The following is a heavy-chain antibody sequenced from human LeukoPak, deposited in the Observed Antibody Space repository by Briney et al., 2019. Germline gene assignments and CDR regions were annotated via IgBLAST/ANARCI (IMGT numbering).Heavy chain of an antibody. D-gene: IGHD3-10*01. CDR2: ITSSGGTT. J-gene: IGHJ4*02. CDR3: ATYGSGSNYRRAFDY. Sequence: GGSLRLSCAASGFTFSSYAMSWVRQAPGEGLEWVPGITSSGGTTYYADSVKGRLTISRDNSKSTLYLEMNSLKAEDTAVYYCATYGSGSNYRRAFDYWGQGTLVTVSS. CDR1: GFTFSSYA. V-gene: IGHV3-23*01.